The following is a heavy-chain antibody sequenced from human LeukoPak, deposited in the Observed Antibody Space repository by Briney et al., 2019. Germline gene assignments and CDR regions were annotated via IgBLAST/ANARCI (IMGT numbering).Heavy chain of an antibody. J-gene: IGHJ4*02. V-gene: IGHV3-7*01. CDR3: LSGSGH. Sequence: GGSLRLSCAAAGFIFRNYWMGWVRQAPGKGLEWVANINEDGSEKYYVDSVKGRFVISRDNAKNSLYLQMNILRAEDTAVFYCLSGSGHCGQGALVTVSS. CDR2: INEDGSEK. CDR1: GFIFRNYW. D-gene: IGHD3-10*01.